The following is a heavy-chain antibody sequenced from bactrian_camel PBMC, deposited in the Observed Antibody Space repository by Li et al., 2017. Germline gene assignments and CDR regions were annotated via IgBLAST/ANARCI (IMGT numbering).Heavy chain of an antibody. V-gene: IGHV3S63*01. D-gene: IGHD4*01. J-gene: IGHJ4*01. CDR1: GFTFDDSD. CDR2: ISSDGSS. Sequence: VQLVESGGGSVQAGGSLRLSCTASGFTFDDSDMGWYRQAPGNECELVSTISSDGSSYYKDSVKGRFTISQDNAKNTVYLQMNSQKTEDTAVYRCQPYGRSYVDYNCRAGLGQGTQVTVS.